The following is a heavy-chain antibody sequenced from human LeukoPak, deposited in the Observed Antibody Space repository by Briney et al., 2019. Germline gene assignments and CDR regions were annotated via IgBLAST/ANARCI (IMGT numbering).Heavy chain of an antibody. J-gene: IGHJ5*02. CDR2: IYYSGST. CDR1: GGSISSYY. D-gene: IGHD3-10*01. V-gene: IGHV4-59*01. CDR3: ARTMVRGVIITPIWFDP. Sequence: SETLSLTCTVSGGSISSYYWSWVRQPPGKGLEWIGYIYYSGSTNYNPSLKSRDTISVDTSKNQFSLKLSSVTAADTAVYYCARTMVRGVIITPIWFDPWGQGTLVTVSS.